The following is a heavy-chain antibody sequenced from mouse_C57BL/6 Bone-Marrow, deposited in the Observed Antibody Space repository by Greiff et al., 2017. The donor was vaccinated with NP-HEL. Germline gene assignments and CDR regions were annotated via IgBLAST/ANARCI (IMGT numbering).Heavy chain of an antibody. Sequence: VKLMESGAELVKPGASVKISCKASGYAFSSYWMNWVKQRPGKGLEWIGQIYPGDGDTNYNGKFKGKATLTADKSSSTAYMQLSSLTSEDSAVYFWARLRYEAWFAYWGQGTLVTVSA. CDR1: GYAFSSYW. V-gene: IGHV1-80*01. J-gene: IGHJ3*01. CDR2: IYPGDGDT. CDR3: ARLRYEAWFAY. D-gene: IGHD2-14*01.